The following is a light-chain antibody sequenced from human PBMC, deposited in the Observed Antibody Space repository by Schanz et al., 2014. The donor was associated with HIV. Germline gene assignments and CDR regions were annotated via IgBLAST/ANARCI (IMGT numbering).Light chain of an antibody. CDR2: EVT. J-gene: IGLJ3*02. Sequence: QSVLTQPRSVSGSPGQSVTISCTGTSSDVGGYNYVSWYRQYPGKAPKLMIYEVTKRPSGVPDRFSGYKSGDTASLTISGLQAEDEADFYCSSYTTSRTGVFGGGTKLTVL. CDR1: SSDVGGYNY. V-gene: IGLV2-11*01. CDR3: SSYTTSRTGV.